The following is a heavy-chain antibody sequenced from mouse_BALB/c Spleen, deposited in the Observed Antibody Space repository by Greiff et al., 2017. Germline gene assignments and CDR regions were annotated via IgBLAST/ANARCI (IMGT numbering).Heavy chain of an antibody. CDR3: TRAGNYANYVRYYYAMDY. D-gene: IGHD2-1*01. CDR1: GFTFSSYT. CDR2: ISSGGSYT. J-gene: IGHJ4*01. V-gene: IGHV5-6-4*01. Sequence: EVKVVESGGGLVKPGGSLKLSCAASGFTFSSYTMSWVRQTPEKRLEWVATISSGGSYTYYPDSVKGRFTISRDNAKNTLYLQMSSLKSEDTAMYYCTRAGNYANYVRYYYAMDYWGQGTSVTVSS.